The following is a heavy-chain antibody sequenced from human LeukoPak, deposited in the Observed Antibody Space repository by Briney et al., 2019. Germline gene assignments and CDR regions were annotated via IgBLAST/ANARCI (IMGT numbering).Heavy chain of an antibody. CDR1: GGSISSSSYY. V-gene: IGHV4-39*01. CDR2: IYYSGST. Sequence: SETLSLTCTVSGGSISSSSYYWGWIRQPPGKGLEWIGSIYYSGSTYYNPSLKSRVTISVDTSKNQFSLKLSSVTAADTAVYYCARHGWYDILTGYYPSYGFGPWGQGTLVTVSS. J-gene: IGHJ5*02. CDR3: ARHGWYDILTGYYPSYGFGP. D-gene: IGHD3-9*01.